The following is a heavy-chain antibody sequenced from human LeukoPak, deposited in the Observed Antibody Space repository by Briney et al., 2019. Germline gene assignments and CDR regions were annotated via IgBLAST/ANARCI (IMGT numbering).Heavy chain of an antibody. V-gene: IGHV1-8*01. J-gene: IGHJ6*03. CDR2: MNPNSGNT. CDR3: ARHPYYYGSGKYYMDV. CDR1: GYTFTSYD. Sequence: PGASVKVSCKASGYTFTSYDINWVRQATGQGLEGMGWMNPNSGNTGYAQKFQGRVTMTRNTSISTAYMELSSLRSEDTAVYYCARHPYYYGSGKYYMDVWGKGTTVTVSS. D-gene: IGHD3-10*01.